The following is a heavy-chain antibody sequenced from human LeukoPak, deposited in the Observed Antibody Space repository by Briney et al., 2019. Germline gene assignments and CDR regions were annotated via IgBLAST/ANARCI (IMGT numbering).Heavy chain of an antibody. J-gene: IGHJ5*02. CDR1: GYTFTGYY. V-gene: IGHV1-2*02. Sequence: ASVEVSCKASGYTFTGYYMHWVRQAPGQGLEWMGWINPNSGGTNYAQKLQGRVTMTRDTSISTAYMELSRLRSDDTAVYYCARAIAAAGTDWFDPWGQGTLVTVSS. CDR3: ARAIAAAGTDWFDP. CDR2: INPNSGGT. D-gene: IGHD6-13*01.